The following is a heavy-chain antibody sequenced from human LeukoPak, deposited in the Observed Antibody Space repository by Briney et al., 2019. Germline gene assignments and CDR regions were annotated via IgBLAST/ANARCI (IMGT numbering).Heavy chain of an antibody. D-gene: IGHD6-13*01. CDR3: ARQGSIWYYFDY. CDR1: GYTFTNYW. Sequence: GESLKISCKASGYTFTNYWLGWVRQMPGKGLEWMGIVYPGDSNTRYSPSFQGQVTISADKSISTAYLQWSSLKASDTAMYYCARQGSIWYYFDYWGQGTLVTVSS. J-gene: IGHJ4*02. V-gene: IGHV5-51*01. CDR2: VYPGDSNT.